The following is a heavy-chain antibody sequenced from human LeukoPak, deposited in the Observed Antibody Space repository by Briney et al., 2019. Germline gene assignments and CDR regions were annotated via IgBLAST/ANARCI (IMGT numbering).Heavy chain of an antibody. CDR1: GYTFTSYD. CDR3: ARGKKYYYDSSGYPDDAFDI. J-gene: IGHJ3*02. V-gene: IGHV1-8*03. D-gene: IGHD3-22*01. Sequence: ASVKVSCKASGYTFTSYDINWVRQATGQGLEWMGWMNPNSGNTGYAQKFQGRVTITRNTSISTAYMELSSLRSEDTAVYYCARGKKYYYDSSGYPDDAFDIWGQGTMVTVSS. CDR2: MNPNSGNT.